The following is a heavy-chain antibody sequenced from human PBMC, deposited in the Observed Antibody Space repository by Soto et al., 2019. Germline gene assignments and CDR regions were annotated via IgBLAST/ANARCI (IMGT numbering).Heavy chain of an antibody. D-gene: IGHD2-2*01. Sequence: QVQLQESGPGLVKPSETLSLTCTVSAGSISGYYWSWIRQPPGKGLEWIGYIYYSGSTNYNPSLKSRVTISVDTSKNQFSLKLSSVTAADTAVYYCAMGNCSSTSCPVDYWGQGTLVTVSS. CDR1: AGSISGYY. CDR3: AMGNCSSTSCPVDY. V-gene: IGHV4-59*01. CDR2: IYYSGST. J-gene: IGHJ4*02.